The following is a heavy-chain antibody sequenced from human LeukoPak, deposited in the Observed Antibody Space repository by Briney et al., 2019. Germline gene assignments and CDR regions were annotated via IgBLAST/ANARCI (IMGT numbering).Heavy chain of an antibody. CDR3: ASELPRYSSPFDY. V-gene: IGHV3-48*01. D-gene: IGHD5-18*01. J-gene: IGHJ4*02. CDR2: ISSSSSTI. CDR1: GFTFSSYS. Sequence: GGSLRLSCAASGFTFSSYSMNWVRQAPGKGLEWVSYISSSSSTIYYADSVKGRFTISRDNAKNSLYLQMNSLRAEDTAVYYCASELPRYSSPFDYWGQGTLVTVSS.